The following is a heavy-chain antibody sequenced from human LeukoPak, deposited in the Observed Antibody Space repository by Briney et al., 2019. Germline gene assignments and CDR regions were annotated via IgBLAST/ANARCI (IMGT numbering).Heavy chain of an antibody. CDR2: IIPILGIA. J-gene: IGHJ6*02. D-gene: IGHD2-15*01. V-gene: IGHV1-69*04. Sequence: ASVKVSCKASGGTFSSYAISWVRQAPGQGLDWMGRIIPILGIANYAQKFQGKVTITADKSTSTAYMELSSLRAEDTAVYSCARVRVVAANYYYYGMDVWGQGTTVTVSS. CDR1: GGTFSSYA. CDR3: ARVRVVAANYYYYGMDV.